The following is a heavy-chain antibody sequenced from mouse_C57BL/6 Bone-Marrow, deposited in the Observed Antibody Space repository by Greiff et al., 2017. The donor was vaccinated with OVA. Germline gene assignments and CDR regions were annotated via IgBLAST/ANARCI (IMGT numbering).Heavy chain of an antibody. V-gene: IGHV1-64*01. CDR3: ARSGLLRSFAY. D-gene: IGHD1-1*01. Sequence: QVQLQQPGAELVKPGASVKLSCKASGYTFTSYWMHWVKQRPGQCLEWIGMIHPNSGSTNYNEKFKSKATLTVDKSSSTAYMQLSSLTSEDSAVYYCARSGLLRSFAYWGQGTLVTVSA. J-gene: IGHJ3*01. CDR1: GYTFTSYW. CDR2: IHPNSGST.